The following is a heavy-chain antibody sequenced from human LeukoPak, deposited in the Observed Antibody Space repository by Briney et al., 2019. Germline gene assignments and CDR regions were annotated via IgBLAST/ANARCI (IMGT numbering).Heavy chain of an antibody. V-gene: IGHV5-51*01. D-gene: IGHD3-22*01. CDR3: ATPNYYDSSGFTLPLDY. J-gene: IGHJ4*02. CDR1: GYSFTNYW. CDR2: IYPGDSYT. Sequence: GESLKISCQGSGYSFTNYWIAWVRQMPGKGLEWMGIIYPGDSYTNYSPSFQGHVTISADKSISTAYLQWSSLKASDTAMYYCATPNYYDSSGFTLPLDYWGQGTLVTVSS.